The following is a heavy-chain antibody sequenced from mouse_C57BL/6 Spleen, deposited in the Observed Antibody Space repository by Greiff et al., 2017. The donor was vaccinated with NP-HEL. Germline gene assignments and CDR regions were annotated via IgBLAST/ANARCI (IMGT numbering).Heavy chain of an antibody. CDR1: GFTFKNSY. D-gene: IGHD2-3*01. CDR2: IDPANGDT. Sequence: VQLQQSGAELVRPGASVKLSCTASGFTFKNSYMHWVKQRPEQGLEWIGRIDPANGDTKYTPKFQGKATITADTSSNTAYLQLSSLTSEDTALSYCAGTYDGYTGFADWGQGTLVTVSA. V-gene: IGHV14-3*01. CDR3: AGTYDGYTGFAD. J-gene: IGHJ3*01.